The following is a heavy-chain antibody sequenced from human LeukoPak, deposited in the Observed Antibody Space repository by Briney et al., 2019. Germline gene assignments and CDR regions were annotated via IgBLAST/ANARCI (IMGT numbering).Heavy chain of an antibody. CDR1: GYTFTSYG. V-gene: IGHV1-18*01. D-gene: IGHD6-19*01. CDR2: ISAYNGNT. CDR3: ARAPYSSGWYHVGYYYYYMDV. J-gene: IGHJ6*03. Sequence: ASVKVSCKASGYTFTSYGISWVRQAPGQGLEWMGWISAYNGNTNYAQKFQGRVTITADKSTSTAYMELSSLRSEDTAVYYCARAPYSSGWYHVGYYYYYMDVWGKGTTVTVSS.